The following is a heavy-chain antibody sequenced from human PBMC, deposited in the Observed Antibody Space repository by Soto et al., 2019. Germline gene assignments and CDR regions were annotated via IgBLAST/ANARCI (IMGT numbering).Heavy chain of an antibody. D-gene: IGHD3-16*02. CDR2: INHSGST. CDR1: GGSFSGYY. CDR3: ARRIMITFGGVIARGYFDY. V-gene: IGHV4-34*01. Sequence: SETLSLTCAFYGGSFSGYYWSWIRQPPGKGLEWIGEINHSGSTNYNPSLKSRVTISVDTSKNQFSLKLSSVTAADTAVYYCARRIMITFGGVIARGYFDYWGQGTLVTVSS. J-gene: IGHJ4*02.